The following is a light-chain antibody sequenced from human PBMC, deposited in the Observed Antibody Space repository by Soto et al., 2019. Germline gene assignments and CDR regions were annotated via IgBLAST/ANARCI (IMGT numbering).Light chain of an antibody. Sequence: SYELTQPPSVSVAPGKTARITCGGNNIGGKSVHWYQQKPGQAPVLVIYYDNTRPSGIPERISGSNSGNTATLTFSRVEAGDEADYYCQVWDTSSDHVVFGGGTQLTVL. CDR3: QVWDTSSDHVV. V-gene: IGLV3-21*04. J-gene: IGLJ2*01. CDR2: YDN. CDR1: NIGGKS.